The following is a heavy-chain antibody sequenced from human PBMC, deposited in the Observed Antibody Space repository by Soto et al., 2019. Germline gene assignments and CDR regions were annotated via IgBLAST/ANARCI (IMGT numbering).Heavy chain of an antibody. J-gene: IGHJ5*02. Sequence: EVQLLESGGGLVQPGGSLRLSCAASGFTFSSYAMSWVRQAPGKGLEWVSAISGSGGSTYYADSVKGRFTISRDNSKNTLYLQMNSLRAEDTAVYYCAKDVGYCSSTSCYRWFDPWGQGTLVTVSS. D-gene: IGHD2-2*02. CDR3: AKDVGYCSSTSCYRWFDP. CDR1: GFTFSSYA. CDR2: ISGSGGST. V-gene: IGHV3-23*01.